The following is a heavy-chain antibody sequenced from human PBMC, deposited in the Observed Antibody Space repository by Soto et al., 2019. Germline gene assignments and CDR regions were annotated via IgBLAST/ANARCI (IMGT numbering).Heavy chain of an antibody. J-gene: IGHJ4*02. Sequence: QVQLVQSGAEVKKAGASVKVSCKASGYIFNAYGISWVRQAPGQGLEWMGWISTNNGNTKYAQRVQGRVTMTTDTSTSTTYMELRGLGSDDTAVYYCTRDVVDTPMVGGPEYWGQGTLVTVSS. CDR1: GYIFNAYG. CDR3: TRDVVDTPMVGGPEY. CDR2: ISTNNGNT. D-gene: IGHD5-18*01. V-gene: IGHV1-18*01.